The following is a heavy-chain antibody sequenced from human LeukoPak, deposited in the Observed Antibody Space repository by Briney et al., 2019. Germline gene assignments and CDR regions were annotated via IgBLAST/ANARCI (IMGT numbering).Heavy chain of an antibody. CDR1: GFSLSAYS. CDR3: AGVGVGTTVTTIDF. D-gene: IGHD4-17*01. Sequence: GGSLRLSCAASGFSLSAYSMDWVRQAPGKGLEWVSFISSSSTYIYYADSVKGRFTISRDNAKNSVYLQMRSRRADDTAMYFCAGVGVGTTVTTIDFWGQGTLVTVSS. J-gene: IGHJ4*02. V-gene: IGHV3-21*01. CDR2: ISSSSTYI.